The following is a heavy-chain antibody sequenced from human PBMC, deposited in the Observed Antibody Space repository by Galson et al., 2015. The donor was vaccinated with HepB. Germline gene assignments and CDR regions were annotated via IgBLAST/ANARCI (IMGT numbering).Heavy chain of an antibody. CDR2: IYYNGNT. CDR1: GGSISNSRYY. V-gene: IGHV4-39*01. J-gene: IGHJ3*02. D-gene: IGHD3-10*01. Sequence: SETLSLTCTVSGGSISNSRYYWGWIRQPPGKGLEWIGHIYYNGNTYYNPSLKSRVTISVDPSKNQFSLKLSSVTAADTTVYYCARASPDSGNYGLPDAFDIWGQRTMVTVSS. CDR3: ARASPDSGNYGLPDAFDI.